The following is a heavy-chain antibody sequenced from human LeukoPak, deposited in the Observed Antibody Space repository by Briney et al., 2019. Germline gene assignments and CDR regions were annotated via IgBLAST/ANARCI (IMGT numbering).Heavy chain of an antibody. CDR2: ISYDGSNK. CDR3: ARDYAFDI. J-gene: IGHJ3*02. Sequence: PGGSLRLSCAASGFTFSSYGMHWVRQAPGKGLEWVAVISYDGSNKYYADSVKGRFTISRDNSKNTLYLQMNSLRAEDTAVYYCARDYAFDIWGQGTMGTVSS. CDR1: GFTFSSYG. V-gene: IGHV3-30*03.